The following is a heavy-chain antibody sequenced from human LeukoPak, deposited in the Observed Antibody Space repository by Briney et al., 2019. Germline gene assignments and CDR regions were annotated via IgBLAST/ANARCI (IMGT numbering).Heavy chain of an antibody. V-gene: IGHV4-59*01. CDR1: GGSISSYY. D-gene: IGHD6-13*01. J-gene: IGHJ5*02. CDR3: ARYSSSWLNRNWFDP. Sequence: SETLSLTCTGSGGSISSYYRSWIRQPPGKGLEGVGYIYYSGSTNYNPPLKSRVTISVDTSKNQFSLKLSSVTAADTAVYYCARYSSSWLNRNWFDPWGQGTLVTVSS. CDR2: IYYSGST.